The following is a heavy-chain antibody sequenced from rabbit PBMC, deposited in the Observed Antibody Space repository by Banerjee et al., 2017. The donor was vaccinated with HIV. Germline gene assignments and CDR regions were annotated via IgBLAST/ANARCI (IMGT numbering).Heavy chain of an antibody. V-gene: IGHV1S43*01. CDR3: ARSYSDYDLLRLDL. D-gene: IGHD2-1*01. Sequence: QQQLEESGGGLVKPGGTLTLTCKASGIDFSRHFMCWVRQAPGKGLEWIACIYTSDGRTWYASWVNGRFTISKTSSTTVTLQMTSLTAADTATYFCARSYSDYDLLRLDLRGPGTLVTVS. CDR2: IYTSDGRT. CDR1: GIDFSRHF. J-gene: IGHJ3*01.